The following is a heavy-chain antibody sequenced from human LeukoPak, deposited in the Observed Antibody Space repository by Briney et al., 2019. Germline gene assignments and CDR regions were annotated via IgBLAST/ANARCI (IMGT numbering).Heavy chain of an antibody. J-gene: IGHJ6*02. CDR2: ISYDGSNK. CDR3: ARSNDYAYYYGMDV. D-gene: IGHD3-16*01. CDR1: GFTFSSYA. Sequence: PGGSLRLSCAASGFTFSSYAMHWVRQAPGKGLEWVAVISYDGSNKYYADSVKGRFTISRDNSKNTLYLQMNSLRAEDTAVYYCARSNDYAYYYGMDVWGQGTTVTVSS. V-gene: IGHV3-30-3*01.